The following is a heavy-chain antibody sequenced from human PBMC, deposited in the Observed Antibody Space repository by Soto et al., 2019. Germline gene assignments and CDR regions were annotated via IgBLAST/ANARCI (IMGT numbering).Heavy chain of an antibody. J-gene: IGHJ3*02. CDR1: GFTFDDYA. V-gene: IGHV3-9*01. CDR3: AKEIGWATVTTYGFEI. Sequence: GGSRILSCAASGFTFDDYAMHWVRQAPGKGLEWVSGISWNSGSIGYADSVKGRFTISRDNAKNSLYLQMNSLRAEDTALYYCAKEIGWATVTTYGFEIWGQGKMVTVSS. D-gene: IGHD4-4*01. CDR2: ISWNSGSI.